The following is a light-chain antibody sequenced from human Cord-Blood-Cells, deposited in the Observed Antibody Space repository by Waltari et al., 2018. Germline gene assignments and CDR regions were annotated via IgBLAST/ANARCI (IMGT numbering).Light chain of an antibody. CDR2: KDS. J-gene: IGLJ2*01. Sequence: SYELTQPSSVSVSPGQTARITCSGDVLAKKYARWFQQKPGQAPGLVIYKDSERPSGIPERFSGSRSGTTVTLTISGAQVEDEADYYCYSAADNNLVFGGGTKLTVL. V-gene: IGLV3-27*01. CDR1: VLAKKY. CDR3: YSAADNNLV.